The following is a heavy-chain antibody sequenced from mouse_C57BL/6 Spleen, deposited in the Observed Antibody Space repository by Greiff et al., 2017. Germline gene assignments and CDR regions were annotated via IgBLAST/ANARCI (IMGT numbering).Heavy chain of an antibody. J-gene: IGHJ2*01. CDR2: ISDGGSYT. CDR1: GFTFSSYA. Sequence: EVQLVESGGGLVKPGGSLKLSCAASGFTFSSYAMSWVRQTPEKRLEWVATISDGGSYTYYPDNVQGRFTIARDNAKNNLYLQMSHLKSEDTAMYYCARGLLREYFDYWGQGTTLTVSS. D-gene: IGHD2-3*01. V-gene: IGHV5-4*01. CDR3: ARGLLREYFDY.